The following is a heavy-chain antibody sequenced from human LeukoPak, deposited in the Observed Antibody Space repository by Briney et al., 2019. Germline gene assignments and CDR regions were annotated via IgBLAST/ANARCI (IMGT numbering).Heavy chain of an antibody. V-gene: IGHV4-59*08. J-gene: IGHJ4*02. D-gene: IGHD3-22*01. CDR2: IYYNGNT. Sequence: PSGTLSLTCTVSDGSISSYYWSWIRQPPGKGLEWIGYIYYNGNTKYNPSLKSRVTISVDTSKNQFSLKLRSVTAADTAVYYCARTYLGYYDSSGYAYYFDYWGQGTLVPVSS. CDR3: ARTYLGYYDSSGYAYYFDY. CDR1: DGSISSYY.